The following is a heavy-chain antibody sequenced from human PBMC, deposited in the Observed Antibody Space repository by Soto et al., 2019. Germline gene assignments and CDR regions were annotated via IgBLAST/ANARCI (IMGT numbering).Heavy chain of an antibody. CDR1: GFTVSSNY. Sequence: EVQLVESGGGLIQPGGSLRLSCAASGFTVSSNYMSWVRQAPGKGLEWVSVIYSGGTPYYADSVKGRFTISRDNSKNMLXXXXXXRXXEDTAVXXXXXGTWLGEDWGQVTLVTVSS. CDR3: XXGTWLGED. CDR2: IYSGGTP. D-gene: IGHD3-16*01. J-gene: IGHJ4*02. V-gene: IGHV3-53*01.